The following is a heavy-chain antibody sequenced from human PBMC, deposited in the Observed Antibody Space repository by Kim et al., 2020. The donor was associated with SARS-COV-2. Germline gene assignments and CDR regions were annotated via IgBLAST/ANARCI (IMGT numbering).Heavy chain of an antibody. Sequence: SETLSLTCTVSGGSISSYYWSWIRQPPGKGLEWIGYIYYSGSTNYNPSLKSRVTISVDTSKNQFSLKLSSVTAADTDVYYCARQLWLRGGFDYWGQGTLVTVSS. CDR2: IYYSGST. J-gene: IGHJ4*02. CDR3: ARQLWLRGGFDY. CDR1: GGSISSYY. V-gene: IGHV4-59*08. D-gene: IGHD5-18*01.